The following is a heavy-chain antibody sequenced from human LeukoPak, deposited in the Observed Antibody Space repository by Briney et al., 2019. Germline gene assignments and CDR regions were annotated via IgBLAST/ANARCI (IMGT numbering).Heavy chain of an antibody. CDR2: TNPNSGGT. V-gene: IGHV1-2*02. J-gene: IGHJ4*02. CDR3: ARGLGAAAAIIDY. Sequence: ASVKVSCKASGYTFTGYYMHWVRQAPGQGLEWMGWTNPNSGGTNYAQKFQGRVTMTRDTSISTAYMELSRLRSDDTAVYYCARGLGAAAAIIDYWGQGTLVTVSS. CDR1: GYTFTGYY. D-gene: IGHD6-13*01.